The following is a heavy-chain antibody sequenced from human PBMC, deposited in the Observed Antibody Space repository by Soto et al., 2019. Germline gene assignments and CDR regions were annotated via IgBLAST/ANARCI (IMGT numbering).Heavy chain of an antibody. D-gene: IGHD5-12*01. CDR1: GYSFTTYW. CDR2: IYPGDPDT. V-gene: IGHV5-51*01. Sequence: GESLKISCQGSGYSFTTYWIAWVRQMPGKGLEWMGIIYPGDPDTRYSPSFQGQVTISADKSISTAYLQWRSLKASDTAWYYCARTSGGVATTIDYWGQGTLVTVSS. J-gene: IGHJ4*02. CDR3: ARTSGGVATTIDY.